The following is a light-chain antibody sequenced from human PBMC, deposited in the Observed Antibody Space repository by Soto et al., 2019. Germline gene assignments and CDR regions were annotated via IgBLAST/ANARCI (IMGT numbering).Light chain of an antibody. CDR3: QQRSNWPSIT. CDR2: DAS. V-gene: IGKV3-11*01. Sequence: EIVLTQSPATLSLSPGERATLSCRASQSVSSYLAWYQQKPGQAPRLLIYDASNRATGIPARSSGSGSGTDFTLTISSLEPGDFAVYYCQQRSNWPSITFGQGTRLENK. CDR1: QSVSSY. J-gene: IGKJ5*01.